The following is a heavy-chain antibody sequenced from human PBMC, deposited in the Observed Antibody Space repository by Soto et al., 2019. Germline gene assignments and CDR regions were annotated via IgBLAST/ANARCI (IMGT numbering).Heavy chain of an antibody. CDR1: GFTFSSYS. CDR3: AREGGVVVPAATPGPGSYYYYYYMDV. CDR2: ISSSSSYI. D-gene: IGHD2-2*01. Sequence: GGSLRLSCAASGFTFSSYSMNWVRQAPGKGLEWVSSISSSSSYIYYADSVKGRFTISRDNAKNSLYLQMNSLRAEDTAVYYCAREGGVVVPAATPGPGSYYYYYYMDVWGKGTTVTVSS. V-gene: IGHV3-21*01. J-gene: IGHJ6*03.